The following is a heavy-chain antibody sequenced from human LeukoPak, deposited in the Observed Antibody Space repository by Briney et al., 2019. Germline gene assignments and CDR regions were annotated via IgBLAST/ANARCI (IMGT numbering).Heavy chain of an antibody. CDR2: VYYSGST. V-gene: IGHV4-59*08. Sequence: SETLSLTCTVSGGSISSYYWSWIRQPPGKGLEWLGYVYYSGSTNYNPSLKSRVTISVDTSKNQFSLKLSSVTAADTAVYYCARSLLLWFGEGAFDIWGQRTMVTVSS. J-gene: IGHJ3*02. CDR3: ARSLLLWFGEGAFDI. D-gene: IGHD3-10*01. CDR1: GGSISSYY.